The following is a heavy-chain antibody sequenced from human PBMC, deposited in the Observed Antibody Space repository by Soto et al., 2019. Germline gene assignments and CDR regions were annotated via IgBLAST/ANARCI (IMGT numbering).Heavy chain of an antibody. D-gene: IGHD4-17*01. CDR2: ISDSGTP. V-gene: IGHV4-30-4*01. J-gene: IGHJ6*04. Sequence: QVQLQESGPGLVKPSETLSLTCTVSGGSIRSGDQFWSWIRQPPGKGLEWIAHISDSGTPYYYPSLKSRVSILLDPSKNHFSWRLNSGTAEDTAVYYWARDAPPTETSSDYWYGLDVWGKGTTVTVSS. CDR1: GGSIRSGDQF. CDR3: ARDAPPTETSSDYWYGLDV.